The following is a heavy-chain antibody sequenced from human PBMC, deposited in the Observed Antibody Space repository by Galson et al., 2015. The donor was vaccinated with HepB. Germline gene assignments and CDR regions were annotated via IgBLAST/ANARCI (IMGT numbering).Heavy chain of an antibody. Sequence: SLRLSCAASGFTFSSYAMSWVRQAPGKGLEWVSAISGSGGSTYYADSVKGRFTISRDNSKNTLYLQMNSLRAEDTAVYYCAKGGDITPTAAAGTGDRRDYFDYWGQGTLVTVSS. J-gene: IGHJ4*02. CDR2: ISGSGGST. V-gene: IGHV3-23*01. CDR1: GFTFSSYA. CDR3: AKGGDITPTAAAGTGDRRDYFDY. D-gene: IGHD6-13*01.